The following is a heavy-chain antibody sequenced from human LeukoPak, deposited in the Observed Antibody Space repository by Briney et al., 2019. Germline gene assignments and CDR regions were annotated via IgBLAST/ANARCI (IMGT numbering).Heavy chain of an antibody. V-gene: IGHV3-21*01. CDR3: ASLGRNGVELSSGY. Sequence: KPGGSLRLSCAASGFTFSSYSMNWVRQAPGKGLEWVSSISSSSSYIYYADSVKGRFTISRDNAKNSLYLQMNSLRAEDTAVHYCASLGRNGVELSSGYWGQGTLVTVSS. J-gene: IGHJ4*02. D-gene: IGHD1-7*01. CDR2: ISSSSSYI. CDR1: GFTFSSYS.